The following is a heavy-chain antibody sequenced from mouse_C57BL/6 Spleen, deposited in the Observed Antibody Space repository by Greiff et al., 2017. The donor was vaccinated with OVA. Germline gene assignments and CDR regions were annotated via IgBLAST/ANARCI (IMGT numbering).Heavy chain of an antibody. Sequence: VQLQQPGAELVMPGASVKLSCKASGYTFTSYWMHWVKQRPGQGLEWIGEIDPSDSYTNYNQKFKGKATLTVDKSSSTAYMQLSSLTSEDSAVYYSARSGTTAQATPAGFAYWGQGTLVTVPA. V-gene: IGHV1-69*01. CDR3: ARSGTTAQATPAGFAY. J-gene: IGHJ3*01. CDR2: IDPSDSYT. D-gene: IGHD3-2*02. CDR1: GYTFTSYW.